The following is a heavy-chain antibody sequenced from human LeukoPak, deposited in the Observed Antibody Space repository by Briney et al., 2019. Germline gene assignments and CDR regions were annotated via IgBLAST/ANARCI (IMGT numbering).Heavy chain of an antibody. Sequence: NSGGSLRLSCAASGFTFSSYSMNWVRQAPGKGLEWVSSISSSSSYIYYADSVKGRFTISRDNAKNSLYLQMNSLRAEDTAVYYCARDPGHSGYDLDYWGQGTLVTVSS. CDR1: GFTFSSYS. D-gene: IGHD5-12*01. CDR2: ISSSSSYI. J-gene: IGHJ4*02. CDR3: ARDPGHSGYDLDY. V-gene: IGHV3-21*04.